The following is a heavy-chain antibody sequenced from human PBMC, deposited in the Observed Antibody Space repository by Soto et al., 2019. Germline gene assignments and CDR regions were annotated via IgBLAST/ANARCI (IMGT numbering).Heavy chain of an antibody. CDR2: IYHSGST. J-gene: IGHJ5*02. CDR3: AGASGYQLLFNWFDP. CDR1: SGSISSSNW. V-gene: IGHV4-4*02. Sequence: QVQLQESGPGLVKPSGTLSLTCAVSSGSISSSNWWSWVRQPPGKGLEWIGEIYHSGSTNYNPSLKSRVTIAVDKSKNQFSLKLSSVTAADTAVYYCAGASGYQLLFNWFDPWGQGTLVTVSS. D-gene: IGHD2-2*01.